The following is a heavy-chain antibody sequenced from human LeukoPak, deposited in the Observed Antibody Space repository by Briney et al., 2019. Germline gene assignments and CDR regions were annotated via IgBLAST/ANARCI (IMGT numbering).Heavy chain of an antibody. D-gene: IGHD2-21*01. V-gene: IGHV5-51*01. Sequence: GESLKISCKGSGYSFTNYGISWVRQMPGKGLEWMGIIYPGDSDIRYSPSFQGQVTISADKSISTAYLQWSSLKASDTAMYYCARRASSYYYYMDVWGKGTTVTVSS. CDR2: IYPGDSDI. CDR1: GYSFTNYG. J-gene: IGHJ6*03. CDR3: ARRASSYYYYMDV.